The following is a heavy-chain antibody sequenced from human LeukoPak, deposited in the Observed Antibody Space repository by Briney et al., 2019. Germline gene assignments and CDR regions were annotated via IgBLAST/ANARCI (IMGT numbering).Heavy chain of an antibody. Sequence: ASVKVSCKASGYTFTGYYMHWVRQAPGQGLEWMGWINPNSGGTNYAQKFQGRVTMTRDTSISTAYMELSRLRSDDTAVYYCARDQSFSGYDYIDYWGQGTLVTVSS. CDR1: GYTFTGYY. J-gene: IGHJ4*02. CDR3: ARDQSFSGYDYIDY. D-gene: IGHD5-12*01. V-gene: IGHV1-2*02. CDR2: INPNSGGT.